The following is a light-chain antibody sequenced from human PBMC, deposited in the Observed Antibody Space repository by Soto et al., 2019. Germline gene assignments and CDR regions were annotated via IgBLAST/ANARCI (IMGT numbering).Light chain of an antibody. CDR3: QQSYSSPPT. Sequence: IQLTQSPSSLSASVGDRVTITCRASLGVARYLAWYQQKPGTAPKLLIYAASTLQSGVPSRFSGSGSGTDFTLTISSLQREDFATYHCQQSYSSPPTFGQGTKVDIK. CDR1: LGVARY. CDR2: AAS. J-gene: IGKJ1*01. V-gene: IGKV1-39*01.